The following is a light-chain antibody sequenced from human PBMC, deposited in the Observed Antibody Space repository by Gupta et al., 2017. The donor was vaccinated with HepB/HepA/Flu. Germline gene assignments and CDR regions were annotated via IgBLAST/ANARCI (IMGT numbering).Light chain of an antibody. J-gene: IGLJ2*01. CDR2: GKN. CDR1: SLRSYY. CDR3: NSRDSSGNHVV. V-gene: IGLV3-19*01. Sequence: SSELTQDPAVSVALGQTVRITCQGDSLRSYYASWYQQKPGQAPVLASDGKNNRPSGIPDRFSGSSSGNTASLTITGAQAEDEADYYCNSRDSSGNHVVFGGGTKLTVL.